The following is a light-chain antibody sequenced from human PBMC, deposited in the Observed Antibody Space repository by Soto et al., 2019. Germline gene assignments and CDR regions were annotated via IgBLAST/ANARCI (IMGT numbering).Light chain of an antibody. CDR2: GAS. Sequence: EIMMTQSPVTLSVSPGERATLSCRASQSVNSNLAWYQQKPGQAPRLLIYGASTRATGIPASFIGNGSGTEFTLTASSLQPEDFAVYYCQQYGSSPQFTFGPGTKVDIK. CDR3: QQYGSSPQFT. V-gene: IGKV3-15*01. CDR1: QSVNSN. J-gene: IGKJ3*01.